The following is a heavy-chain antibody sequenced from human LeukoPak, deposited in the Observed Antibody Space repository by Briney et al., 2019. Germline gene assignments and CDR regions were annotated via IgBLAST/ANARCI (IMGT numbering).Heavy chain of an antibody. D-gene: IGHD2/OR15-2a*01. CDR2: INPDGRTI. CDR3: VRGLLGDIDY. CDR1: GFSFNNYP. Sequence: GGSLRLSCVGTGFSFNNYPMNWVRQAPGKGLEWVSRINPDGRTITYADSVRGRFTISRDNAKNTLYLQMSSLSAEDTAVYYCVRGLLGDIDYWGQGTLVTVSS. J-gene: IGHJ4*02. V-gene: IGHV3-74*03.